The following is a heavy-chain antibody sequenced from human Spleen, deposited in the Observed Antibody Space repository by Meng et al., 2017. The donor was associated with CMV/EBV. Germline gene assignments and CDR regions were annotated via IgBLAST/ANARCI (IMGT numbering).Heavy chain of an antibody. CDR3: AIYRYSGSYDYFDY. D-gene: IGHD1-26*01. V-gene: IGHV4-34*01. J-gene: IGHJ4*02. CDR2: INHSGST. Sequence: QVQLQQWGAGLLKPSETLSLICAVYGGSFSGYYWSWIRQPPGKGLEWIGEINHSGSTNYNPSLKSRVTISVDTSKNQFSLKLSSVTAADTAVYYCAIYRYSGSYDYFDYWGQGTLVTVSS. CDR1: GGSFSGYY.